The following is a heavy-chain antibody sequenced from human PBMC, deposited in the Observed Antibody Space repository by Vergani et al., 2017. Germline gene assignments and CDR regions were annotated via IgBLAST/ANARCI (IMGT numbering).Heavy chain of an antibody. CDR3: ARVGTSSNRDYFDY. CDR1: GYTFTDYF. V-gene: IGHV1-2*02. Sequence: QVQLVQSGAEVKKPGASVKVSCKASGYTFTDYFMHWVRQAPGQGLEWMGWINPNSGGTNYAQKFQGRVTMTRDTSISTAYMALSNLISDDTAVYYCARVGTSSNRDYFDYWGQGTLVTVSS. J-gene: IGHJ4*02. CDR2: INPNSGGT. D-gene: IGHD2-2*01.